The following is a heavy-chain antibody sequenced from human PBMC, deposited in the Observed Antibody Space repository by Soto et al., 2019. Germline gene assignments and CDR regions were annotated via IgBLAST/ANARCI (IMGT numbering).Heavy chain of an antibody. CDR3: ARIKYCSSTSCYGGWFDP. CDR1: GFTFSDYY. J-gene: IGHJ5*02. D-gene: IGHD2-2*01. V-gene: IGHV3-11*01. Sequence: GGSLRLSCAASGFTFSDYYMSWIRQAPGKGLEWVSYISSSGSTIYYADSVKGRFTISRDNAKNSLYLQMNSLRAEDTAVYYCARIKYCSSTSCYGGWFDPWGQGTLVTVSS. CDR2: ISSSGSTI.